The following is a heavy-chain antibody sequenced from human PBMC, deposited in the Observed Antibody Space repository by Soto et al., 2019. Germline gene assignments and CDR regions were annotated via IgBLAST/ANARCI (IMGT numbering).Heavy chain of an antibody. CDR1: GGTFRTAA. CDR2: IMPVFRTP. J-gene: IGHJ6*02. CDR3: ARDNDRPQLGGNYYYILGV. Sequence: QVQLVQSGAEVKKPGSSVKVSCKASGGTFRTAAISWVRQAPGQGLEWMGGIMPVFRTPDYAQKFQGRVTITADESTNTAYMELSGLRSDDTAVYYCARDNDRPQLGGNYYYILGVWGQGTTITVSS. D-gene: IGHD2-8*01. V-gene: IGHV1-69*12.